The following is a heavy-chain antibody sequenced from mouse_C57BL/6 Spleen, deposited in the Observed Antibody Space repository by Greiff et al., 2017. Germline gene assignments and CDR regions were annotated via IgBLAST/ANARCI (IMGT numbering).Heavy chain of an antibody. Sequence: VKLVESGPGLVAPSQSLSITCTVSGFSLTSYGVHWVRQPPGKGLEWLVVIWSDGSTTYNSALKSRLSISKDNSKSQVFLKMNSLQTDDTAMYYCARDADYDYDLYAMDDWGQGTSVTVSS. CDR2: IWSDGST. J-gene: IGHJ4*01. CDR1: GFSLTSYG. D-gene: IGHD2-4*01. V-gene: IGHV2-6*03. CDR3: ARDADYDYDLYAMDD.